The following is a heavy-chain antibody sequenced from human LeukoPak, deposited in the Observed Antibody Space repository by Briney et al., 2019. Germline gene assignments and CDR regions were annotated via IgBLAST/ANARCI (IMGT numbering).Heavy chain of an antibody. D-gene: IGHD2-15*01. V-gene: IGHV3-30*01. CDR3: ARLCSGGSCYEDY. J-gene: IGHJ4*02. Sequence: GRSLRLSCAASGFTFSSYAMHWVRQAPGKGLEWVAVISYDGSNKYYAVSVKGRFTISRDNSKNTLYLQMNSLRAEDTAVYYCARLCSGGSCYEDYWGQGTLVTVSS. CDR2: ISYDGSNK. CDR1: GFTFSSYA.